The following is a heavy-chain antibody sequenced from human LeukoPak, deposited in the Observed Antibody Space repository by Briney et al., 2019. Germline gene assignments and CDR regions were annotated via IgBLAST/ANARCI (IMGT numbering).Heavy chain of an antibody. CDR1: GGSISSYY. V-gene: IGHV4-59*01. D-gene: IGHD2-2*02. CDR3: AREGGRVPAAIHDVFDI. CDR2: IYYSGST. J-gene: IGHJ3*02. Sequence: PSETLSLTCTVSGGSISSYYWSWIRQPPGKGLEWIGYIYYSGSTNYNPSLKSRVTISVDTSKNQFSLKLSSVTAADTAVYYCAREGGRVPAAIHDVFDIWGQGTMVTVSS.